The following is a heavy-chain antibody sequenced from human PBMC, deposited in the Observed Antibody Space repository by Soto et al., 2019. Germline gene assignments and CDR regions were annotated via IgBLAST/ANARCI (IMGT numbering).Heavy chain of an antibody. J-gene: IGHJ4*02. CDR2: IIPIFGTA. D-gene: IGHD6-19*01. CDR3: ARGSHSPGIAVAGYYY. Sequence: QVQLVQSGAEVQKPGSSVKVSCKASGVPFSSYAISWVRQAPGQGLEWMGGIIPIFGTANYAQKFQGRVTITADESTSTAYMELSSLTSEDTAMYYCARGSHSPGIAVAGYYYWGQGTLVTVSS. CDR1: GVPFSSYA. V-gene: IGHV1-69*01.